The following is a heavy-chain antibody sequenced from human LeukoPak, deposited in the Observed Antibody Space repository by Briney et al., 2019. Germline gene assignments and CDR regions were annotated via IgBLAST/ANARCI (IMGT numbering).Heavy chain of an antibody. CDR3: AKEGLYYYDSSGLDY. CDR1: GFTFSSYG. CDR2: IRYDGSNK. J-gene: IGHJ4*02. Sequence: GGSLRLSCAASGFTFSSYGMHWVRQAPGKGLEWVTFIRYDGSNKYYADSVKGRFTISRDNSKSTLYLQMNSPRAEDTAVYYCAKEGLYYYDSSGLDYWGQGTLVTVSS. V-gene: IGHV3-30*02. D-gene: IGHD3-22*01.